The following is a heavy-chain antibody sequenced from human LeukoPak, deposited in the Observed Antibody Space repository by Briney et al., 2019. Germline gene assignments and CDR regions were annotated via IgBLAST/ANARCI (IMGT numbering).Heavy chain of an antibody. J-gene: IGHJ3*01. Sequence: GGSLRLSCAASGFTFSRYNMSWVRQAPGKGLEWVSAISTRSGYKHYADSVKGRFTIYRDNAKNSLYLQMNSLRAEDTALYYCASGREILPDAFNFWGQGTTVTVSS. CDR2: ISTRSGYK. CDR3: ASGREILPDAFNF. D-gene: IGHD1-26*01. V-gene: IGHV3-21*01. CDR1: GFTFSRYN.